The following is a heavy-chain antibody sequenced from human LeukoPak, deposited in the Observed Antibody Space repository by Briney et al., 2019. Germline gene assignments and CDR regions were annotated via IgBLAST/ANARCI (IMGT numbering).Heavy chain of an antibody. CDR2: ISSDGSNT. J-gene: IGHJ4*02. D-gene: IGHD3-10*01. CDR1: GFTFSSNW. V-gene: IGHV3-74*01. Sequence: PGGSLRLSCVASGFTFSSNWLHWVRQAXXXXXXXVSRISSDGSNTNYADSVKGRFTISRDNAKNTLYLQMDSLTAEDTAVYYCASRNFGSSPFDYWGQGTLVTVSS. CDR3: ASRNFGSSPFDY.